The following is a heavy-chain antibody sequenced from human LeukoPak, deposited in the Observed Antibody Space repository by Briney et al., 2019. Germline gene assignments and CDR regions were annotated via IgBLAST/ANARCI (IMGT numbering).Heavy chain of an antibody. D-gene: IGHD1-1*01. CDR1: GSSFTSYW. V-gene: IGHV5-10-1*01. CDR2: IDPGDSYI. CDR3: ALTNEDEYYGMDV. Sequence: GASLRTCCKASGSSFTSYWISWVRQMPGKGLEWMGRIDPGDSYINYSPSFQCHVTISADKSINTAYLHWSSLRATDTAMYYWALTNEDEYYGMDVWGKGTTVTVSS. J-gene: IGHJ6*04.